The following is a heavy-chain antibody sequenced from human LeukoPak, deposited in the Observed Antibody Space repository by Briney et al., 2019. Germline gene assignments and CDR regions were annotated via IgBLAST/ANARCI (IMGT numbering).Heavy chain of an antibody. V-gene: IGHV4-59*01. CDR2: IYYSGST. D-gene: IGHD6-13*01. CDR3: ARARGSWYGWVFDY. CDR1: GGSISSYY. Sequence: SETLSLTCTVSGGSISSYYWSWIRQPPGKGLEWIGYIYYSGSTNYNPSLKSRVTISVDTSKNQFSLKLSSVTAADTAVYYRARARGSWYGWVFDYWGQGTLVTVSS. J-gene: IGHJ4*02.